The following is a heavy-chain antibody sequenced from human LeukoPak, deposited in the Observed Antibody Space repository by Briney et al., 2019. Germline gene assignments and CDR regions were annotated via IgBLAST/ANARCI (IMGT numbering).Heavy chain of an antibody. CDR1: GDSISSAGYY. CDR3: ARDRPGSYWYFDL. CDR2: MSYSGNT. V-gene: IGHV4-31*03. J-gene: IGHJ2*01. Sequence: SETLSLTCTVSGDSISSAGYYWSWIRQPPGKGLEWIGYMSYSGNTYYSPSLRSRVSISVDTSKNYFSLKLNSVIAADTAVYYCARDRPGSYWYFDLWGRGTLVTVSS. D-gene: IGHD3-10*01.